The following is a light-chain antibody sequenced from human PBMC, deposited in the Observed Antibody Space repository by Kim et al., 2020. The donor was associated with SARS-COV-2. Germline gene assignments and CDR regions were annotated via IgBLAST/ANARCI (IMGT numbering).Light chain of an antibody. CDR1: KVGDKY. J-gene: IGLJ3*02. CDR2: QDS. CDR3: QAWDSSTCV. Sequence: SVSPGQTASITCSGDKVGDKYACWYQQKPGQSPVLVIYQDSKRPSGIPERFSGSNSGNTATLTISGTQAMDEADYYCQAWDSSTCVFGGGTQLTVL. V-gene: IGLV3-1*01.